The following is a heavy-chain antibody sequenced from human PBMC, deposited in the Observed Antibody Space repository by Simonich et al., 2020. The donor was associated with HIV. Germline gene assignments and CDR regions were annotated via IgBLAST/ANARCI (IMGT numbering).Heavy chain of an antibody. V-gene: IGHV3-30*07. J-gene: IGHJ1*01. CDR3: ARGKPIQH. Sequence: QVQLVESGGGVVQPGRSLRLSCAASGFTLSSNALHLVRQAPGKGLGWVAIISYDEINKYYADSVKGRFTISRDNSKNTLYLQINSLRAEDTAVYYCARGKPIQHWGQGTLVTVSS. D-gene: IGHD3-3*01. CDR1: GFTLSSNA. CDR2: ISYDEINK.